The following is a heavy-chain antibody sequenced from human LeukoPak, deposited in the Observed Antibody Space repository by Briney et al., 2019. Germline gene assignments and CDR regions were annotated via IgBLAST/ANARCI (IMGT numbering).Heavy chain of an antibody. D-gene: IGHD2-15*01. V-gene: IGHV3-23*01. Sequence: GGSLRLSSAASGFTFSSYAMSWVRQAPGKGLEWVSAISGSGGTTYYADSVKGRFTISRDNSKNTLYLQLNSLRAEDTAVYYCAKVRDIYCSGGTCFYFDYWGQGTLVTVSS. CDR3: AKVRDIYCSGGTCFYFDY. J-gene: IGHJ4*02. CDR1: GFTFSSYA. CDR2: ISGSGGTT.